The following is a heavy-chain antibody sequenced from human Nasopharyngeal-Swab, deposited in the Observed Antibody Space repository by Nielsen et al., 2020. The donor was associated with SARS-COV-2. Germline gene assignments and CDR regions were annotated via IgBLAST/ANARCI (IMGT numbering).Heavy chain of an antibody. V-gene: IGHV1-18*01. CDR1: GYTFTSYG. Sequence: ASVKVSCKASGYTFTSYGISWVRRAPGQGLEWMGWISAYNGNTNYAQKLQGRVTMTTDTSTSTAYMGLRSLRSDDTAVYYCARDLTMIDAFDIWGQGTMVTVSS. CDR2: ISAYNGNT. J-gene: IGHJ3*02. D-gene: IGHD3-22*01. CDR3: ARDLTMIDAFDI.